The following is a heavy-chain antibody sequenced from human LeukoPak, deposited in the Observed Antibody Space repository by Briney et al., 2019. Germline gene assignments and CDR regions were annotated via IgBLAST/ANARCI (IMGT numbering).Heavy chain of an antibody. D-gene: IGHD4-11*01. V-gene: IGHV1-69*13. J-gene: IGHJ4*02. CDR2: IIPIFGTA. Sequence: ASVKVSCKASGGTFSSYAISWVRQAPGQGLEWMGGIIPIFGTANYAQKFQGRVTITADESTSTAYMELSSLRSEDTAVYYCASSAIYSDYVRFDYWGQGTLVTVSS. CDR3: ASSAIYSDYVRFDY. CDR1: GGTFSSYA.